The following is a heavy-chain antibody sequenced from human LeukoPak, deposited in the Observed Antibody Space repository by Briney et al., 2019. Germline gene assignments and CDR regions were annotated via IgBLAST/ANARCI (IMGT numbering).Heavy chain of an antibody. CDR3: AKGPVVVVPAAMGY. Sequence: GGSLRLSCAASGFTFSSYAMSWVRQAPGKGLEWVSAISGSGGGTYYADSVKGRFTISRDNSKNTLYLQMNSLRAEDTAVYYCAKGPVVVVPAAMGYWGQGTLVTVSS. D-gene: IGHD2-2*01. V-gene: IGHV3-23*01. CDR1: GFTFSSYA. J-gene: IGHJ4*02. CDR2: ISGSGGGT.